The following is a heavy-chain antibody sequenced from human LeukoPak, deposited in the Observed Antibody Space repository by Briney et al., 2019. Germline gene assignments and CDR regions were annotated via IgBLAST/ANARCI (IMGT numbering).Heavy chain of an antibody. CDR3: ATLTTVRDY. CDR1: GFTFSSYA. J-gene: IGHJ4*02. Sequence: GGSLRLFCAASGFTFSSYAMHWVRQAPGKGLEWVAVISYDGSNKYYADSVKGRFTISRDNSKNTLYLQMNSLRAEDTAVYYCATLTTVRDYWGQGTLVTVSS. V-gene: IGHV3-30-3*01. D-gene: IGHD4-17*01. CDR2: ISYDGSNK.